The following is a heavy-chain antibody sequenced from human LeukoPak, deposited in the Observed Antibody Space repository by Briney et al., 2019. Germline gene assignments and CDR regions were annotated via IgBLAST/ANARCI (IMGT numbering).Heavy chain of an antibody. CDR1: GGSFSGYY. CDR2: INHSGST. V-gene: IGHV4-34*01. D-gene: IGHD6-19*01. Sequence: SETLSLTCAVYGGSFSGYYWSWISQPPGKGLEWIGEINHSGSTNYNPSLKSRVTISVDTSKHQFSLKLSSVTAADTAVYYCARGHGSSGWFGYWGQGTLVTVSS. CDR3: ARGHGSSGWFGY. J-gene: IGHJ4*02.